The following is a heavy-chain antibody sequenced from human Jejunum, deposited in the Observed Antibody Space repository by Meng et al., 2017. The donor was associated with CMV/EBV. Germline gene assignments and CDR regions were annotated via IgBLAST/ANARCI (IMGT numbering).Heavy chain of an antibody. J-gene: IGHJ4*02. CDR2: ITSTSSYR. CDR1: GCTFSSYT. V-gene: IGHV3-21*01. CDR3: AREGGYDTALDY. D-gene: IGHD3-22*01. Sequence: CTAVGCTFSSYTLDWVRQAPGKGLEWVASITSTSSYRHYADSLKGRFTISRDNAKSSLYLQMNSLRAEDTAVYYCAREGGYDTALDYWGQGTLVTVSS.